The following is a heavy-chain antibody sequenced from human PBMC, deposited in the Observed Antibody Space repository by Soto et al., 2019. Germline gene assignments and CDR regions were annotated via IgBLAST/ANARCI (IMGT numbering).Heavy chain of an antibody. V-gene: IGHV1-58*01. J-gene: IGHJ6*02. CDR1: GFTFTSSS. CDR3: AAGDLTIFGVVQGYYYGMDV. D-gene: IGHD3-3*01. CDR2: IVVGSGNT. Sequence: GASVKVSCKASGFTFTSSSVQWVRQARGQRLEWIGWIVVGSGNTNYAQKLQERVTITRDMSTSTAYMELSSLRSEDTAVYYCAAGDLTIFGVVQGYYYGMDVWGQGTTVTVSS.